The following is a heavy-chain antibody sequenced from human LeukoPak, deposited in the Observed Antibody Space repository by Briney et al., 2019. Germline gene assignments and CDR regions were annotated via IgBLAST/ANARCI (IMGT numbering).Heavy chain of an antibody. D-gene: IGHD6-19*01. Sequence: SQTLSLTCTVSGGSISSYYWSWIRQPPGKGLEWIGYIYYSGSTNYNPSLKSRVTISIDTSKNQFSLELSSVTAADTAVYYCARLEAVTGTFDYWGQGTLVTVSS. J-gene: IGHJ4*02. CDR1: GGSISSYY. CDR3: ARLEAVTGTFDY. CDR2: IYYSGST. V-gene: IGHV4-59*08.